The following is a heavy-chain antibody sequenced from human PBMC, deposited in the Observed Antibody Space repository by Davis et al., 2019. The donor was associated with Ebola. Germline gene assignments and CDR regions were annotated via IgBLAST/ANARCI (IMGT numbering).Heavy chain of an antibody. CDR2: ISSSSSYI. CDR3: ARTDYDILFYGMDV. CDR1: GFTFSSYA. J-gene: IGHJ6*02. D-gene: IGHD3-9*01. Sequence: PGGSLRLSCAASGFTFSSYAMSWVRQAPGKGLEWVSSISSSSSYIYYADSVKGRFTISRDNAKNSLYLQMNSLRAEDTAVYNCARTDYDILFYGMDVWGQGTTVTVSS. V-gene: IGHV3-21*01.